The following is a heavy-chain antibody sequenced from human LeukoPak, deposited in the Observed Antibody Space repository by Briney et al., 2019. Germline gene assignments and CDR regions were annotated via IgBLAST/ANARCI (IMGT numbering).Heavy chain of an antibody. CDR3: ARGGGYSYGSFDY. J-gene: IGHJ4*02. D-gene: IGHD5-18*01. V-gene: IGHV3-48*04. CDR2: ISSSSRTI. Sequence: GGSLRLSCAASGFTFSNHNMNWVRQAPGKGLEWVSDISSSSRTIYYANSVKGRFTISRDNAKNTLYLQMNSLRAEDTAVYYCARGGGYSYGSFDYWGQGTLVTVSS. CDR1: GFTFSNHN.